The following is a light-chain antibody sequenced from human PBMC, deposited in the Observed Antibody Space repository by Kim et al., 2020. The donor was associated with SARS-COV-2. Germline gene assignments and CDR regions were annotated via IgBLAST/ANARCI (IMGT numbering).Light chain of an antibody. J-gene: IGKJ5*01. CDR3: QQRRNWPIT. CDR1: HTINTY. Sequence: LSPGERATLACRASHTINTYLAWYQQKPGQAPRPLIYDASNRATGIPARFSGSGSGTDFTLTISSLEPEDFAVYYCQQRRNWPITFGQGTRLEIK. CDR2: DAS. V-gene: IGKV3-11*01.